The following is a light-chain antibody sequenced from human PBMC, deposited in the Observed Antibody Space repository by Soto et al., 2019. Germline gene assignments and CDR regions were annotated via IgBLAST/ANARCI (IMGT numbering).Light chain of an antibody. V-gene: IGKV3-15*01. CDR1: QSVSSN. CDR2: RAS. J-gene: IGKJ4*01. Sequence: EIVMTQSPATPSVSTGERATLSCRASQSVSSNLAWYQQKPGQAPKLLIYRASTRATGIPARFSGSGSGTEFTLTISSLQSEEFAVYYCQQYNNWPPITFGGGTKVEIK. CDR3: QQYNNWPPIT.